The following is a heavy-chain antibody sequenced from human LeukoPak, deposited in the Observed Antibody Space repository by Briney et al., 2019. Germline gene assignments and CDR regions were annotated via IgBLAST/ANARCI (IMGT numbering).Heavy chain of an antibody. V-gene: IGHV4-59*08. Sequence: SETLSLTCMVYGVSFLRHKRRWLGQSPGKGLEWIAYGHYSGTTNYNPSLKSRVTISVDTSKNQFSLKLTSVSAAVTVMYYCALHGTGTGNPLDYWGLGTLVTVSS. CDR1: GVSFLRHK. J-gene: IGHJ4*02. CDR2: GHYSGTT. CDR3: ALHGTGTGNPLDY. D-gene: IGHD3/OR15-3a*01.